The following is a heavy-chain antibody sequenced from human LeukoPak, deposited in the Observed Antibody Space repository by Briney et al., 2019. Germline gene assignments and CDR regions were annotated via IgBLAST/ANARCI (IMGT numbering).Heavy chain of an antibody. D-gene: IGHD6-13*01. CDR2: IKQDGSEK. CDR3: ATGYSSSWDGAFDI. CDR1: GFTFSSYW. J-gene: IGHJ3*02. Sequence: GGSLRLSCAASGFTFSSYWMSWVRQAPGKGLEWVANIKQDGSEKYYVDSVKGRFTISRDNAKNSLYLQMNSLRAEDTAVYYCATGYSSSWDGAFDIWGQGTMVTVSS. V-gene: IGHV3-7*01.